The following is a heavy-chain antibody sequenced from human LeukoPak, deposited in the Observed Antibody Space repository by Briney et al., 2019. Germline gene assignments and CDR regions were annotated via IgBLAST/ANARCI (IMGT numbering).Heavy chain of an antibody. J-gene: IGHJ4*02. D-gene: IGHD1-26*01. CDR2: ISSSSSYI. V-gene: IGHV3-21*01. Sequence: GGSLRLSCAASGFTFSSYSMNWVRQPPGKGLEWVSSISSSSSYIYYADSVKGRFTISRDNAKNSLYLQMNSLRAEDTAEYYCARDLPVVGATGIDYWGQGTLVTVSS. CDR1: GFTFSSYS. CDR3: ARDLPVVGATGIDY.